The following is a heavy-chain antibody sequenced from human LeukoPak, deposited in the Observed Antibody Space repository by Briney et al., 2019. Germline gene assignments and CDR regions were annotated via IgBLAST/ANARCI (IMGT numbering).Heavy chain of an antibody. V-gene: IGHV3-23*01. J-gene: IGHJ6*02. CDR1: GFTFRSYA. CDR2: ISGSRDST. D-gene: IGHD3-22*01. Sequence: PGGSLRLSCAASGFTFRSYAMSWVRQAPGKGLEWVSAISGSRDSTYYADSVKGRFTISRDNSKNTLYLQMNSLRAEDTAVYYCASGYYDSSGYGMDVWGQGTTVTVSS. CDR3: ASGYYDSSGYGMDV.